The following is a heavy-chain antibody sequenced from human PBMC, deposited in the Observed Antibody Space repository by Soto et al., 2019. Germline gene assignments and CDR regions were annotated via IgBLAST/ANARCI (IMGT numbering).Heavy chain of an antibody. J-gene: IGHJ6*02. D-gene: IGHD4-17*01. V-gene: IGHV4-30-4*01. Sequence: RLSRACAVSGGSISSGDYYWSWIRQPPGKGLEWIGYIYYSGSTYYNPSLKSRVTISVDTSKNQFSLKLSSVTAADTAVYYCDRSEPDYGEYSGMDVWGQGTKVTVYS. CDR3: DRSEPDYGEYSGMDV. CDR2: IYYSGST. CDR1: GGSISSGDYY.